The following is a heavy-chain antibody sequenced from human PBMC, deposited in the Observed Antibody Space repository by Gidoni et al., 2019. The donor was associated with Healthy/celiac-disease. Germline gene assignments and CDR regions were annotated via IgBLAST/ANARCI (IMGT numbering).Heavy chain of an antibody. Sequence: QVPLQESGPGLVKPSETLSRTCTVSGGSISSYYWSWIRQPPGQGLEWIGYIDYSESTNYNPSLKSRVTISVDTSKNQFPLKLSSVTAADAAVYYCASGSSWYWDWGQGTLVTVSS. CDR2: IDYSEST. J-gene: IGHJ4*02. CDR3: ASGSSWYWD. V-gene: IGHV4-59*01. CDR1: GGSISSYY. D-gene: IGHD6-13*01.